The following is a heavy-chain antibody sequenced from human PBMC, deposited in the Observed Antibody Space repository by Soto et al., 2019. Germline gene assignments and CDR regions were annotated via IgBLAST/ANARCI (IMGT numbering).Heavy chain of an antibody. V-gene: IGHV6-1*01. CDR1: GGGVSNNDAT. D-gene: IGHD1-26*01. CDR3: ARDPPDFNSGFDY. J-gene: IGHJ4*02. Sequence: TLALTNGICGGGVSNNDATWNWIRQSPSRGLEWLGRAYYRSRWLYDYATSVRGRITINPDTSKNQFSLQLNSVTPEDTAVYYCARDPPDFNSGFDYWGQGTLVTVSS. CDR2: AYYRSRWLY.